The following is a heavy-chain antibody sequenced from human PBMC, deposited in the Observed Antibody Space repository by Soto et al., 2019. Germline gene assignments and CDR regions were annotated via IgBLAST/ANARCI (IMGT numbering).Heavy chain of an antibody. V-gene: IGHV4-39*01. CDR1: GGSISSSSYY. Sequence: KTSETLSLTCTVSGGSISSSSYYWGWIRQPPGKGLEWIGSIYYSGSTYYNPSLKSRVTISVDTSKNQFSLKLSSVTAADTAVYYCARLTYYYDSSGYAHFDYWGQGTLVTVSS. D-gene: IGHD3-22*01. CDR3: ARLTYYYDSSGYAHFDY. CDR2: IYYSGST. J-gene: IGHJ4*02.